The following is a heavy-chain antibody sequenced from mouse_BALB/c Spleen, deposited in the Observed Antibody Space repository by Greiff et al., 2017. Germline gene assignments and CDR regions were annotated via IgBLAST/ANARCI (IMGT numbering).Heavy chain of an antibody. CDR1: GFSLTGYG. CDR3: ARDRYYYGSSSYAMDY. V-gene: IGHV2-6-7*01. CDR2: IWGDGST. D-gene: IGHD1-1*01. J-gene: IGHJ4*01. Sequence: VQGVESGPGLVAPSQSLSITCTVSGFSLTGYGVNWVRQPPGKGLEWLGMIWGDGSTDYNSALKSRLSISKDNSKSQVFLKMNSLQTDDTARYYCARDRYYYGSSSYAMDYWGQGTSVTVSS.